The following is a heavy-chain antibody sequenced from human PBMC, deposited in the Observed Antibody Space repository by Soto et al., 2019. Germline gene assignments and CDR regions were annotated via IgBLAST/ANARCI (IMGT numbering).Heavy chain of an antibody. CDR2: MYYSGST. D-gene: IGHD4-17*01. Sequence: PSETLSLTCTVSGGSISSSNYFWGWIRQPPGKGLEWIGSMYYSGSTYYNPSLKSRVTISVDTSKNQFSLKLSSVTAADTAMYYCARHGDRTIRSLNRFDPSGQGTLVTVST. CDR3: ARHGDRTIRSLNRFDP. V-gene: IGHV4-39*01. J-gene: IGHJ5*02. CDR1: GGSISSSNYF.